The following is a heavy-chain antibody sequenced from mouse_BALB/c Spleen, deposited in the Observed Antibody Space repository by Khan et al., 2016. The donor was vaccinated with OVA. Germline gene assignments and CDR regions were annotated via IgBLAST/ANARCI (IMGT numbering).Heavy chain of an antibody. CDR2: IWSDGST. V-gene: IGHV2-6-1*01. CDR1: GFSLTNYG. Sequence: VQLQESGPGLVAPSQSLSITCTISGFSLTNYGIHWVRQPPGKGLEWLVVIWSDGSTTYNSALKSRLTISKDNSKSQVFLKMNSLQTDDTAVYFCARQPYYHYNIMDYWRQGTSVTVSS. D-gene: IGHD2-10*01. CDR3: ARQPYYHYNIMDY. J-gene: IGHJ4*01.